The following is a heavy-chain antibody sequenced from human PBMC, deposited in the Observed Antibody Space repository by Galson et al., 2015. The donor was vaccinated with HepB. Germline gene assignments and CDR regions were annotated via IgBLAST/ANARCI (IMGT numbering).Heavy chain of an antibody. CDR1: GFTFSSYA. V-gene: IGHV3-23*01. J-gene: IGHJ3*02. CDR2: ISGSGGST. Sequence: SLRLSCAASGFTFSSYAMSWVRQAPGKGLEWVSAISGSGGSTYYADSVKGRFTISRDNSKNTLYLQMNSLRAEDTAVYYCAKVRDYGDYDHDAFDIWGQGTMVTVSS. D-gene: IGHD4-17*01. CDR3: AKVRDYGDYDHDAFDI.